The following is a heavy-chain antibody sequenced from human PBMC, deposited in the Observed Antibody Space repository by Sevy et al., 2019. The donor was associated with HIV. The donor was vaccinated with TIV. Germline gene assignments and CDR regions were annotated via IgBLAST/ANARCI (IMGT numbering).Heavy chain of an antibody. V-gene: IGHV3-23*01. Sequence: GGSLRLSCAASRFTFSSSAMNWVRQVPGKGLEWVSSISTGGRNTYYAYSVEGRFTISRVNSKNTLYLQMNILRAEYTAVYYCAKGYCSGGSCPSDYYYYGLDVWGQGTTVTVSS. CDR3: AKGYCSGGSCPSDYYYYGLDV. CDR2: ISTGGRNT. CDR1: RFTFSSSA. J-gene: IGHJ6*02. D-gene: IGHD2-15*01.